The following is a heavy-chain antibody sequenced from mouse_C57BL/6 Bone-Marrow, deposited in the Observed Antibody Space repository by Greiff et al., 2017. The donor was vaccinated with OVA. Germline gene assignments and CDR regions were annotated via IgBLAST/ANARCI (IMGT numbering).Heavy chain of an antibody. J-gene: IGHJ2*01. CDR3: ARSDGYFDD. Sequence: QVQLQQSGPELVKPGASVKISCKASGYSFTSYYIHWVKQRPGQGLEWIGWIYPGSGNTKYNEKFKGKATLTADTSSSTAYMRLSSLTSEDAAVYYCARSDGYFDDWGQGTTLTVSS. CDR2: IYPGSGNT. V-gene: IGHV1-66*01. CDR1: GYSFTSYY.